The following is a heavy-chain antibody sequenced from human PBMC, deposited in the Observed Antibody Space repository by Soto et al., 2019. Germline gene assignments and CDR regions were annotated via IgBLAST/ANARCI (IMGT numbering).Heavy chain of an antibody. D-gene: IGHD3-10*01. CDR2: ISYDGSNK. CDR3: ARXLGLWFGELLYYYGMDV. V-gene: IGHV3-30-3*01. J-gene: IGHJ6*02. CDR1: GFTFSSYA. Sequence: GSLRLSCAASGFTFSSYAMHWVRQAPGKGLEWVAVISYDGSNKYYADSVKGRFTISRDNSKNTLYLQMNSLRAEDTAVYYCARXLGLWFGELLYYYGMDVWGQGTTVTVSS.